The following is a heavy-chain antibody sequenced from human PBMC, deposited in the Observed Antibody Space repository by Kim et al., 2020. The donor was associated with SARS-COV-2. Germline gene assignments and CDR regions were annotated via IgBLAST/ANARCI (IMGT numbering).Heavy chain of an antibody. V-gene: IGHV3-49*03. CDR2: IRSKAYGGTT. D-gene: IGHD3-9*01. Sequence: GGSLRLSCTASGFTFGDYAMSWFRQAPGKGLGWVGFIRSKAYGGTTEYAASVKGRFTISRDDSKSIAYLQMNSLTTEDTAVYYCTRDVGSAYYDILTGYYTSYYYGMDVWGQGTTVTVSS. CDR1: GFTFGDYA. J-gene: IGHJ6*02. CDR3: TRDVGSAYYDILTGYYTSYYYGMDV.